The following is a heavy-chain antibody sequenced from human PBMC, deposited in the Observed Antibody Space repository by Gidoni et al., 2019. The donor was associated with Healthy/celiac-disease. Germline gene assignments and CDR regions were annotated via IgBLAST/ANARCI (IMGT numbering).Heavy chain of an antibody. CDR2: INPNSGGT. Sequence: QVQLVQSGAEVKKPGASVQVSCKASGYTFTGYYIHWVRQAPGQGLEWMGRINPNSGGTNYAQKFQGRVTMTRDTSISTAYMELSRLRSDDTAVYYCARGVVVVPADTYYYYYMDVWGKGTTVTVSS. CDR1: GYTFTGYY. D-gene: IGHD2-2*01. CDR3: ARGVVVVPADTYYYYYMDV. V-gene: IGHV1-2*06. J-gene: IGHJ6*03.